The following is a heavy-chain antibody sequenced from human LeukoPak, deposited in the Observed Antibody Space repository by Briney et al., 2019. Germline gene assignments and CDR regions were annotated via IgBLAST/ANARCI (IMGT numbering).Heavy chain of an antibody. Sequence: PGGSLRLSCTASGFTFSSYAMNWVRQAPGKELEWFSFINSNSRTIYYADSVKGRFTISRDNAKSTLYLQMDSLRAEDTGVYYCARDTWYSNSWLHAFDIWGQGTMVTVSS. CDR1: GFTFSSYA. CDR3: ARDTWYSNSWLHAFDI. CDR2: INSNSRTI. V-gene: IGHV3-48*01. J-gene: IGHJ3*02. D-gene: IGHD6-13*01.